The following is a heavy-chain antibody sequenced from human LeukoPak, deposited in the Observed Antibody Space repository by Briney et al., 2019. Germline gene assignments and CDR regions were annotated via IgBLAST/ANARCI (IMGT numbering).Heavy chain of an antibody. CDR2: IYYSGST. V-gene: IGHV4-39*07. Sequence: SETLSLTCTVSGGSISSSSYYWGWIRQPPGKGLEWIGSIYYSGSTYYNPSLKSRVTISLDKSRSQFSLKLSSVTAADTAVYYCARVDENYYDSSGYFDYWGQGTLVTVSS. CDR3: ARVDENYYDSSGYFDY. D-gene: IGHD3-22*01. CDR1: GGSISSSSYY. J-gene: IGHJ4*02.